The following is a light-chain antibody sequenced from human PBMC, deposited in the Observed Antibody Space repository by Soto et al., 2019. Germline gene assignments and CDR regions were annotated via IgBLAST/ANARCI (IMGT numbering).Light chain of an antibody. V-gene: IGLV7-46*01. CDR3: LLSFRGAHVV. CDR2: DTS. J-gene: IGLJ2*01. Sequence: QAVVTQEPSLTVSPGGTVTLTCGSSTGAVTSGHYPYWFQQKPGQAPRTLIYDTSNKHSWTPARFSGSLLGGKAALTLSGAQHEDEAEYYCLLSFRGAHVVFGGGTKLTVL. CDR1: TGAVTSGHY.